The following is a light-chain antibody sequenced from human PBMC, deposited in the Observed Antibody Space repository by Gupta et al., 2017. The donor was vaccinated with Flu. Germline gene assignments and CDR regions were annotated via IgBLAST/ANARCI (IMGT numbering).Light chain of an antibody. V-gene: IGKV3-11*01. Sequence: EIVLTQSPSTLSLSPLYRATLSCRASQSVSSYLAWYQQKPGQAPRLLIYDASNRANCLPARFSGSGSGTEFTLTISSREPEDFAVYYCQHRSNCPSTFGQGTKVEIK. J-gene: IGKJ1*01. CDR2: DAS. CDR3: QHRSNCPST. CDR1: QSVSSY.